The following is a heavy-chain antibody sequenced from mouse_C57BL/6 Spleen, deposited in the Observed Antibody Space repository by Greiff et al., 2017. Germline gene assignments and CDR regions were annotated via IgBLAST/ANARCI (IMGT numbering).Heavy chain of an antibody. V-gene: IGHV1-69*01. D-gene: IGHD2-5*01. J-gene: IGHJ2*01. CDR1: GYTFTSYW. CDR3: ARREYSNYVYYFDY. CDR2: IDPSDSYT. Sequence: QVQLQQPGAELVMPGASVKLSCKASGYTFTSYWMHWVKQRPGQGLEWIGEIDPSDSYTNYNQKFKGKSTLTVDKSSSTAYMQLSSLTSEDSAVYYCARREYSNYVYYFDYWGQGTTLTVSS.